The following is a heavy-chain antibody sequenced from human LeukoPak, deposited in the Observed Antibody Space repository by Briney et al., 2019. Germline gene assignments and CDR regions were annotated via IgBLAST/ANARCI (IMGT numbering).Heavy chain of an antibody. J-gene: IGHJ4*02. D-gene: IGHD4-17*01. V-gene: IGHV3-23*01. CDR2: ISANGVNI. CDR3: AKGTADYGDYDDSDYFDY. CDR1: GFAFSSYT. Sequence: GGSLRLSCGASGFAFSSYTFHWVRQAPGKGLEWVSVISANGVNIHYADSVKGRFTISRDNSKNTLYLQMSSLRVEDTAVHFCAKGTADYGDYDDSDYFDYWGQGTLVTVSS.